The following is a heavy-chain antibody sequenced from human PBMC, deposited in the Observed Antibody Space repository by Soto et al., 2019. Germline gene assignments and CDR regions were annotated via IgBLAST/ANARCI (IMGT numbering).Heavy chain of an antibody. CDR3: AHRPAGSSRNALHH. Sequence: SGPTLVNPTQTLTLTCTFSGFSLTTSGVAVGWIRQPPGKALEWLALIYWSDDKRFSASLKSRLTITKDTSKNQVVLTMTNMDPVDTATYYCAHRPAGSSRNALHHWGQGTLVTVSS. V-gene: IGHV2-5*01. CDR2: IYWSDDK. J-gene: IGHJ1*01. CDR1: GFSLTTSGVA. D-gene: IGHD6-13*01.